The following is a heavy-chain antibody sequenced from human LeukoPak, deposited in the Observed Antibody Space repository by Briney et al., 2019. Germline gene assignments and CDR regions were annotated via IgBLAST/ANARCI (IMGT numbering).Heavy chain of an antibody. V-gene: IGHV4-59*08. CDR1: GGSISSYY. J-gene: IGHJ4*02. CDR2: IYYSGST. CDR3: ARNVRDGYNFLDY. Sequence: NPSETLSLTCTVSGGSISSYYWSWIRQPPGKGLEWIGYIYYSGSTNYNPSLKSRVTISVDTSKNQFSLKLSSVTAADTAVYYCARNVRDGYNFLDYWGQGTLVTVSS. D-gene: IGHD5-24*01.